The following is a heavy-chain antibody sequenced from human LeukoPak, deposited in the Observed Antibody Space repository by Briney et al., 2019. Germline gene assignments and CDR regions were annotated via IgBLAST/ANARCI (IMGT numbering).Heavy chain of an antibody. J-gene: IGHJ6*02. V-gene: IGHV3-11*05. D-gene: IGHD3-10*01. Sequence: PGGSLRLPCAASGFTFSDYYMSWIRQAPGKGLEWVSYISSSSSYTNYADSVKGRFTISRDNAKNSLYLQMNSLRAEDTAVYYCARVLTYYYGSGSPSYYYYYYGMDVWGQGTTVTVSS. CDR2: ISSSSSYT. CDR3: ARVLTYYYGSGSPSYYYYYYGMDV. CDR1: GFTFSDYY.